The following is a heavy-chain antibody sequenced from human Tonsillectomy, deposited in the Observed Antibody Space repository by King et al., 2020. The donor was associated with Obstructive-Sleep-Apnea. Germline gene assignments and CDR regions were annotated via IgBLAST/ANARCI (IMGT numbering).Heavy chain of an antibody. D-gene: IGHD3-10*01. CDR1: GFTFSSYG. Sequence: QLVQSGGGVVQPGRSLRLSCAASGFTFSSYGMHWVRQAPGKGLEWVAVISYDGSNKYYADSVKGRFTISRDLSKNTLYLQMHSRRTEDTAVYFCAKDAYGSGSYYGLNAFDIWGQGTMVTVSS. CDR3: AKDAYGSGSYYGLNAFDI. J-gene: IGHJ3*02. CDR2: ISYDGSNK. V-gene: IGHV3-30*18.